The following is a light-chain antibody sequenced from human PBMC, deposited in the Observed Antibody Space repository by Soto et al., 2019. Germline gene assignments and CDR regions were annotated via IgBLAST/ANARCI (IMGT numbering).Light chain of an antibody. CDR3: QQYLSPPWT. J-gene: IGKJ1*01. CDR1: QSVGSSY. Sequence: EIVLTQSPGTLSLSPGDRATVSCRASQSVGSSYLAWYQQKLGQAPRLLIYGSSSRATGVPDRFSGSASGIELTLTISRLEPEDFAVYYCQQYLSPPWTFGQGTKVEIK. V-gene: IGKV3-20*01. CDR2: GSS.